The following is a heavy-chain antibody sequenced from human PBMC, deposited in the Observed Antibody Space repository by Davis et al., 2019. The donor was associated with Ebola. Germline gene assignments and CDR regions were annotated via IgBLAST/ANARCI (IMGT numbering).Heavy chain of an antibody. CDR1: GFTFSSYS. D-gene: IGHD4-17*01. Sequence: GESLKISCAASGFTFSSYSMNWVRQAPGKGLEWVSYISTSSTTIYYADSVKGRFTISRDNAKNSLYLQMNSLRDEDTAVYYCARDFRNPYGDYPLWGQGTLVTVSS. CDR2: ISTSSTTI. CDR3: ARDFRNPYGDYPL. J-gene: IGHJ4*02. V-gene: IGHV3-48*02.